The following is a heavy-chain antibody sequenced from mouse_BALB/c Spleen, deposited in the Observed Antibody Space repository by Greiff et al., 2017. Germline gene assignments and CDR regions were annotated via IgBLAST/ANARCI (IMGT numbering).Heavy chain of an antibody. CDR1: GYTFTSYV. CDR3: ARELRRNYFDY. J-gene: IGHJ2*01. D-gene: IGHD2-12*01. V-gene: IGHV1-14*01. Sequence: VQLKQSGPELVKPGASVKMSCKASGYTFTSYVMHWVKQKPGQGLEWIGYINPYNDGTKYNEKFKGKATLTSDKSSSTAYMELSSLTSEDSAVYYGARELRRNYFDYWGQGTTLTVSS. CDR2: INPYNDGT.